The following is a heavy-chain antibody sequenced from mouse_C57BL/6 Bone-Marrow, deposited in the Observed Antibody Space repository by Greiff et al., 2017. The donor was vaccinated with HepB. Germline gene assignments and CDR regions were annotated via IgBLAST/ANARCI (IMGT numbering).Heavy chain of an antibody. D-gene: IGHD1-2*01. Sequence: QVQLQQSGPGLVQPSQSLSITCTVSGFSLTSYGVHWVRQSPGKGLEWLGVIWRGGSTDYNAAFMSRLSITKDNSKSQVFFKMNSLQADDTAIYYCAKNSAMTTHYYAMDYWGQGTSVTVSS. CDR1: GFSLTSYG. V-gene: IGHV2-5*01. CDR2: IWRGGST. CDR3: AKNSAMTTHYYAMDY. J-gene: IGHJ4*01.